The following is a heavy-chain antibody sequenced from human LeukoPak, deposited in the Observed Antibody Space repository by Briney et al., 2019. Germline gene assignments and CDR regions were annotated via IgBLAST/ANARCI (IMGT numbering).Heavy chain of an antibody. CDR2: IWYDGSNK. Sequence: GRSLRLSCAASGFTFSSYGMHWVRQAPGKGLGWVAVIWYDGSNKYYADSVKGRFTISRDNSKNTLYLQMNSLRAEDTAVYYCARDNKRFYYYGMDVWGQGTTVTVSS. CDR3: ARDNKRFYYYGMDV. CDR1: GFTFSSYG. V-gene: IGHV3-33*01. D-gene: IGHD3-16*01. J-gene: IGHJ6*02.